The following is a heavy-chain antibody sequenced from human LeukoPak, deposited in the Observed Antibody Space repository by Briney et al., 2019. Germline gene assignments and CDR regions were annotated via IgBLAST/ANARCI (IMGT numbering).Heavy chain of an antibody. J-gene: IGHJ5*02. Sequence: GGSLRLSCAASGFTFSSYAMSWVRQAPGKGLEWVSAISGSGGSTYYADSVKGRFTISRDNSKNTLYLRMNSLRAEDTAVYYCANRYALTFGGVTNPWGQGTLVTVSS. V-gene: IGHV3-23*01. D-gene: IGHD3-16*01. CDR1: GFTFSSYA. CDR3: ANRYALTFGGVTNP. CDR2: ISGSGGST.